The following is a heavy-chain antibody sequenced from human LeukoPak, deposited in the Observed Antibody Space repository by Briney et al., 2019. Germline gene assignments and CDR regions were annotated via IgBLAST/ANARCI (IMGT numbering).Heavy chain of an antibody. CDR3: AREGYCSSTSCYGRWDY. CDR2: ISGSGGST. V-gene: IGHV3-23*01. Sequence: GGSLRLSCAASGFTFSSYAMSWVRQAPGKGLEWVSAISGSGGSTYYADSVKGRFTISRDNSKNTLYLQMNSLRAEDTAVYYCAREGYCSSTSCYGRWDYWGQGTLVTVSS. CDR1: GFTFSSYA. D-gene: IGHD2-2*01. J-gene: IGHJ4*02.